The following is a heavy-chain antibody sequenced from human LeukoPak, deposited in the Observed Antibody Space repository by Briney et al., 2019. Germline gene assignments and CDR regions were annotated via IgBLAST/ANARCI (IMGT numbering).Heavy chain of an antibody. CDR2: ISSSSSTI. J-gene: IGHJ4*02. CDR1: GFTFSSYS. CDR3: ARDLSDGSGSYYGGQFGLSFDY. Sequence: GGSLRLSCAASGFTFSSYSMNWVRQAPGKGLEWVSYISSSSSTIYYADSVKGRFTISRDNAKNSLYLQMNSLRAEDTAVYYCARDLSDGSGSYYGGQFGLSFDYWGQGTLVTVSS. V-gene: IGHV3-48*01. D-gene: IGHD3-10*01.